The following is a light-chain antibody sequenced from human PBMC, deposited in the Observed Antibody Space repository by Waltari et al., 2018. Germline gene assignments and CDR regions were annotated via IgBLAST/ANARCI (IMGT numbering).Light chain of an antibody. Sequence: EVVLTQSPGTLSLSPGERATLSCRASHSVSRTYFAWYQQKPGRAPRLLIHGTSNRATGIPERFSGSVSETDFTLTIDRLEPEDFAVYYCQQYGGSVWTFGKGTKVEVK. CDR1: HSVSRTY. V-gene: IGKV3-20*01. CDR3: QQYGGSVWT. J-gene: IGKJ1*01. CDR2: GTS.